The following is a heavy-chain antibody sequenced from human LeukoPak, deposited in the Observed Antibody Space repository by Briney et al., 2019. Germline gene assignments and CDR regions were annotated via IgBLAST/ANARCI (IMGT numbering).Heavy chain of an antibody. CDR1: RGSFSNYY. CDR2: INHGGGT. J-gene: IGHJ4*02. Sequence: PSETLSLTCAVYRGSFSNYYWSWIRQPPGKGLEWIGEINHGGGTNYNPSLKSRVTISEDTSKKQFSLKLGSVTAADTAVYYCARLIGASAFDYWGQGTLVTVSS. D-gene: IGHD2-21*01. CDR3: ARLIGASAFDY. V-gene: IGHV4-34*01.